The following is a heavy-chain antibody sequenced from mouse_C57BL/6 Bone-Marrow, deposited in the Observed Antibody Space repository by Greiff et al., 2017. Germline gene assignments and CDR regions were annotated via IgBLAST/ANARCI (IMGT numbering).Heavy chain of an antibody. J-gene: IGHJ4*01. Sequence: EVQVVESGGGLVQPGESLKLSCESNEYEFPSHDMSWVRKTPEKRLELVAAINSDGGSTYYPDTMERRFIISRDNTKKTLYLQMSSLRSEDTALYYCARHGGGNYGFYAMDYWGQGTSVTVSS. V-gene: IGHV5-2*01. CDR3: ARHGGGNYGFYAMDY. D-gene: IGHD2-1*01. CDR1: EYEFPSHD. CDR2: INSDGGST.